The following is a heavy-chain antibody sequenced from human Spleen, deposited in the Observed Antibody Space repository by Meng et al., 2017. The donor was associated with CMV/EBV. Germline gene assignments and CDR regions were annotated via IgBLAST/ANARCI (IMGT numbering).Heavy chain of an antibody. CDR3: ARVGSYGLFDY. CDR2: INPSGGST. D-gene: IGHD5-18*01. CDR1: RYTFTSYY. J-gene: IGHJ4*02. V-gene: IGHV1-46*01. Sequence: SCKASRYTFTSYYMHWVRQAPGQVLEWMGIINPSGGSTSYAQQFQGRVTMTRDTSTSTVYMELSSLRSEDTAVYYCARVGSYGLFDYWGQGTLVTVSS.